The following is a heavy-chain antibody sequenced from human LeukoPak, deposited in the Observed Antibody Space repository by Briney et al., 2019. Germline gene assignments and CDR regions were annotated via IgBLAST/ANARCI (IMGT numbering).Heavy chain of an antibody. D-gene: IGHD2-8*01. Sequence: GGSLRLSCAASGFTFSGYGMSWVRQAPGKGLEWVSGINWNGGSTDYADSVKGRFTISRDNAKNTLYLQMNSLRAEDTALYYWDRVLGCTNGVCPYDYYYWMDVWGKGTTVTVSS. CDR3: DRVLGCTNGVCPYDYYYWMDV. V-gene: IGHV3-20*04. CDR2: INWNGGST. CDR1: GFTFSGYG. J-gene: IGHJ6*04.